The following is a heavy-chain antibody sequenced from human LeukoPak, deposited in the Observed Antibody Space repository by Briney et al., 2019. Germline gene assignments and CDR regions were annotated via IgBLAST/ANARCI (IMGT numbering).Heavy chain of an antibody. CDR2: IRYDGSNK. J-gene: IGHJ3*02. CDR1: GFTFSSYG. CDR3: AKDIKWDDAFDI. V-gene: IGHV3-30*02. Sequence: GGSLRLSCAASGFTFSSYGMHWVRQAPGKGLEWVAFIRYDGSNKYYADSVKGRFTISRDNSKNSLYLQMNSLRAEDTALYYCAKDIKWDDAFDIWGQGTMVTVSS. D-gene: IGHD1-26*01.